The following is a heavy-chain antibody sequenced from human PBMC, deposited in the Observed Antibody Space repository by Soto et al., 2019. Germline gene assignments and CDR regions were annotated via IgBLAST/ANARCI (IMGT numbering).Heavy chain of an antibody. V-gene: IGHV4-31*03. J-gene: IGHJ6*02. D-gene: IGHD4-17*01. CDR2: IYYTGST. Sequence: TLSLTCTVSGGSISSGGYYWSWIRQHPGAGLERIGYIYYTGSTYYNPSLKSRVTISVDTSKNQFSLKLTSVTAADTAVYYCARDEEVNYADYGGSDHYYGMDVWGQGTTVTVSS. CDR1: GGSISSGGYY. CDR3: ARDEEVNYADYGGSDHYYGMDV.